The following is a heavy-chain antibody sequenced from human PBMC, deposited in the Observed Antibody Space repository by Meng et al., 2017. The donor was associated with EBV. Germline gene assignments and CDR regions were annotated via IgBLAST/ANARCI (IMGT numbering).Heavy chain of an antibody. CDR2: IYHSGST. J-gene: IGHJ4*02. V-gene: IGHV4-4*02. D-gene: IGHD1-1*01. CDR3: VGTRTGTPDY. Sequence: VVLRWTVPGLWRRSGPLCLTSAVSGGSTSSSNWWSWVRQPPGKGLEWIGEIYHSGSTNNNPSLKSRVTISVDKSKNQFSLKLSSVTAADTAVYYCVGTRTGTPDYWGQGTLVTVSS. CDR1: GGSTSSSNW.